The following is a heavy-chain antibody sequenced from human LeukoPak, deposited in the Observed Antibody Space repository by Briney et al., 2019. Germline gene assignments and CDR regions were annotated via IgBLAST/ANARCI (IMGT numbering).Heavy chain of an antibody. V-gene: IGHV3-7*01. CDR1: GFIFTNYF. J-gene: IGHJ4*02. CDR3: ATDRGWRTSGYYLYYFEY. D-gene: IGHD3-3*01. Sequence: GGSLRPSCAASGFIFTNYFMSWVRQAPGKGLEWVASIKHDGSEKYYVDSVRGRFTISRDNTMNSLYLQMSSLRAEDTAVYYCATDRGWRTSGYYLYYFEYWGQGTLVTYSS. CDR2: IKHDGSEK.